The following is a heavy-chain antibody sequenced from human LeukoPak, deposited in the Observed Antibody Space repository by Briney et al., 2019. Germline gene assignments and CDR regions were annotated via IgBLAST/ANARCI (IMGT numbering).Heavy chain of an antibody. D-gene: IGHD1-26*01. V-gene: IGHV4-34*01. CDR1: GGSFSGYY. CDR3: ARVGVVAAASDY. Sequence: PETLSLTCAVYGGSFSGYYWSWIRQPPGKGLEWIGEINHSGSTNYNPSLKSRVTISVDTSKNQFSLKLSSVTAADTAVYYCARVGVVAAASDYWGQGTLVTVSS. J-gene: IGHJ4*02. CDR2: INHSGST.